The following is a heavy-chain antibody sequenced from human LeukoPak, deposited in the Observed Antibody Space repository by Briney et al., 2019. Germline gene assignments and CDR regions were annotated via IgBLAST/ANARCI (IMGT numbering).Heavy chain of an antibody. CDR3: ARGGGDNAFDI. D-gene: IGHD2-21*02. J-gene: IGHJ3*02. V-gene: IGHV3-53*01. Sequence: GGSLRLSCAASGFTVSSNYMSWVRQAPGKGLGWVSVIYSGGSTYYADSVKGRFTISRDNSKNTLYLQVNSLRAEDTAVYYCARGGGDNAFDIWGQGTMVTVSS. CDR1: GFTVSSNY. CDR2: IYSGGST.